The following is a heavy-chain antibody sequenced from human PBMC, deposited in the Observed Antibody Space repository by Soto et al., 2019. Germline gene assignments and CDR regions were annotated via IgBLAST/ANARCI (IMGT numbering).Heavy chain of an antibody. J-gene: IGHJ5*02. CDR2: IYYSGST. CDR3: ARRGIAVDGP. D-gene: IGHD6-19*01. Sequence: QLQLQESGSGLVKPSQTLSLTCAVSGGSISSSSYYWGWIRQPPGKGLEWIGSIYYSGSTYYNPSLKSRVTISVDTSKNQFSLKLSSVTAADTAVYYCARRGIAVDGPWGQGTLVTVSS. V-gene: IGHV4-39*01. CDR1: GGSISSSSYY.